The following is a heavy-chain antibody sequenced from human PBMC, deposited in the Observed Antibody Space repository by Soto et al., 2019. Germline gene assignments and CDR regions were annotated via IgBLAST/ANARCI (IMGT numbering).Heavy chain of an antibody. V-gene: IGHV3-15*01. CDR1: GFTFINAW. CDR3: STETIAAFRGVLDY. CDR2: IKSKSSGWTI. Sequence: GGSLRLSCATSGFTFINAWMSWVRQAPGKGLEWVGRIKSKSSGWTIDYAAPVEGRFTISRDDSKNRLDLQMDSLKTEDTAVYYCSTETIAAFRGVLDYWGQGALVTVSS. D-gene: IGHD3-16*01. J-gene: IGHJ4*02.